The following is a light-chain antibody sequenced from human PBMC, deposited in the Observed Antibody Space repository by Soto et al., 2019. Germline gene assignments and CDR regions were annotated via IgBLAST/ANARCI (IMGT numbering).Light chain of an antibody. Sequence: EIVRTQSPATLSVSPGQRATLSCRASESVSSHLAWYQQKPGQAPRLLIYGASSRATGIPDRFSGSGSGTDFTLTISRLEPEDFAVYYCQQYGSSPPTFGQGTKVDIK. CDR2: GAS. V-gene: IGKV3-20*01. CDR3: QQYGSSPPT. CDR1: ESVSSH. J-gene: IGKJ1*01.